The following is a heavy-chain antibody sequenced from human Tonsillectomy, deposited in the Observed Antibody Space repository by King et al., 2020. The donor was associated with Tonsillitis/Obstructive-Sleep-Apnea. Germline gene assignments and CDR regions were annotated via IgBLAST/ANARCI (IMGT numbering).Heavy chain of an antibody. J-gene: IGHJ5*02. CDR2: ILPIFGTA. Sequence: QLVQSGAEVKKPGSSVKLSCKASGVTFSSSVISWVRQAPGQGLEWMGGILPIFGTADYAQKFQGRVTITADESTSTAYMELSSLRSEDTAVYYCARANVRVPTAPTWFGPWGPGTLVPVPS. CDR3: ARANVRVPTAPTWFGP. V-gene: IGHV1-69*12. CDR1: GVTFSSSV. D-gene: IGHD2/OR15-2a*01.